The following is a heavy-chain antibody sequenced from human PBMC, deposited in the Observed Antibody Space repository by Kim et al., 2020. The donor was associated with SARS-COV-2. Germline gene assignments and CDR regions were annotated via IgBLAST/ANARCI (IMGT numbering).Heavy chain of an antibody. D-gene: IGHD6-25*01. CDR1: GFTFSIYE. CDR3: ARTSVAAQGRDFDY. CDR2: ISSSGNTI. Sequence: GSLRLSCAASGFTFSIYEMNWVRQAPGKGLEWVSYISSSGNTIYYADSVKGRFTISRDNAKNSLYLQMNSLRAEDTAVYFCARTSVAAQGRDFDYWGQGTLVTVSS. J-gene: IGHJ4*02. V-gene: IGHV3-48*03.